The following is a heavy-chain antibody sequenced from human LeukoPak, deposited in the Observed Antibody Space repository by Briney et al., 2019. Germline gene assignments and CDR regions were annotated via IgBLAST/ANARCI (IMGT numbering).Heavy chain of an antibody. V-gene: IGHV4-59*08. J-gene: IGHJ3*02. CDR3: ASRTTVTSDDAFDI. Sequence: GSLRLSCAASGFTFRTYWMSWVRQAPGKGLEWIGYIYYSGSTNYNPSLKSRVTISVDTSKNQFSLKLSSVTAADTAVYYCASRTTVTSDDAFDIWGQGTMVTVSS. CDR1: GFTFRTYW. D-gene: IGHD4-17*01. CDR2: IYYSGST.